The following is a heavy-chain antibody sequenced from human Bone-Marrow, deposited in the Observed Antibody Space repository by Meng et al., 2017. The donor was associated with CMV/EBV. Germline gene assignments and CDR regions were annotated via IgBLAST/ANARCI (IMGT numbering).Heavy chain of an antibody. J-gene: IGHJ6*02. V-gene: IGHV3-7*01. CDR2: IKQGGGEK. CDR1: GFTFKNFG. D-gene: IGHD2-15*01. Sequence: GESLKISCAASGFTFKNFGMHWVRQTPTKGLEWVANIKQGGGEKNYVDSVKGRFTISRDNAKNSLYLQMDSLRAEDTAVYYCATYLGHCESGACQPQYYGMHVWDQGTTVTVSS. CDR3: ATYLGHCESGACQPQYYGMHV.